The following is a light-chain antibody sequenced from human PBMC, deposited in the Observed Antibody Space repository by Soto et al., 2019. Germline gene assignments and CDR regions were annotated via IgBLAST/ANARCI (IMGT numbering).Light chain of an antibody. CDR2: DVS. V-gene: IGKV1-5*01. CDR3: QQYNGYPYT. J-gene: IGKJ3*01. Sequence: DIPMTQSPSTLSASVGDRVSITCRASQSVTSWLAWFQQKPGQAPKLLIYDVSTLERGVPSRFSGSGSGTEFTLTISSLQTDDFATYYCQQYNGYPYTFGPGTKVDLK. CDR1: QSVTSW.